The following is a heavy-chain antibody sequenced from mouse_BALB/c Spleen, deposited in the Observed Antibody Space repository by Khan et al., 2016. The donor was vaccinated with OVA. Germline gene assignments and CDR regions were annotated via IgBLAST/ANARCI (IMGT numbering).Heavy chain of an antibody. CDR2: ISYSGVT. D-gene: IGHD1-1*01. J-gene: IGHJ2*01. V-gene: IGHV3-2*02. CDR3: ARGNYYGYYFDY. CDR1: GCSITSGYA. Sequence: VQLKESGPGLVKPSQSLSLTCTVTGCSITSGYAWNWIRQFPGNKLEWMGYISYSGVTSYTPSLKSRISITRDTSKNQFFLQLNSVTTEDTATYYCARGNYYGYYFDYWGQGTTLTVSS.